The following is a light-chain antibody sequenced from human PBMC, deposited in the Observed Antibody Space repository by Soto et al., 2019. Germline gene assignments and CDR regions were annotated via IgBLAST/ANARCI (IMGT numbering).Light chain of an antibody. Sequence: QSVLTQPPSASGTPGQRVTISCSGSTSNIGTNTVNWYQQFPGSAPQLLLYNTNQRPSGVPGRFSGSKSGTSASLAISGLQSEDEADYYCAAWDGSLDVVLFGGGTQLTGL. J-gene: IGLJ2*01. CDR3: AAWDGSLDVVL. CDR2: NTN. CDR1: TSNIGTNT. V-gene: IGLV1-44*01.